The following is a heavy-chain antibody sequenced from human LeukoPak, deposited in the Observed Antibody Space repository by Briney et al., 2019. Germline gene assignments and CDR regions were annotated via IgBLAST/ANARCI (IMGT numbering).Heavy chain of an antibody. CDR3: AKGPWTTVDDNWFDP. Sequence: GRSLRLSCAASGFTFDDHAMHWVRQAPGKGLEWVSGISWNSGSIGYADSVKGRFTISRDNAKNSLYLQMNSLRAEDTALYYCAKGPWTTVDDNWFDPWGQGTLVTVSS. D-gene: IGHD4-23*01. CDR2: ISWNSGSI. J-gene: IGHJ5*02. V-gene: IGHV3-9*01. CDR1: GFTFDDHA.